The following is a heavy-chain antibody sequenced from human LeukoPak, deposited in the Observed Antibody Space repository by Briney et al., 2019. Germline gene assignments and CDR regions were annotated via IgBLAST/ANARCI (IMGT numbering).Heavy chain of an antibody. Sequence: SGPTLVNPTQTLTLTCTFSGFSLSTSGVGVGWIRQPPGKALEWLALVYWNDDKRHSPFLKSRLTITKDTSKNQVVLTMTNMDPVDTATYYCAHRRADSDGYSSGFDYWGQGTLVTVSS. CDR2: VYWNDDK. CDR3: AHRRADSDGYSSGFDY. V-gene: IGHV2-5*01. D-gene: IGHD3-22*01. J-gene: IGHJ4*02. CDR1: GFSLSTSGVG.